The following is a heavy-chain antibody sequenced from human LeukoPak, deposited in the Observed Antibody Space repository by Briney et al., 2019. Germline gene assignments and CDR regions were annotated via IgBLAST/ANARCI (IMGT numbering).Heavy chain of an antibody. J-gene: IGHJ4*02. V-gene: IGHV4-59*01. CDR2: IYNSGST. CDR3: ARGLTGTQLDFFDY. D-gene: IGHD1-20*01. CDR1: GGSISSYY. Sequence: PSETLSLTCTVSGGSISSYYWNWIRQPPGKGLEWIGYIYNSGSTNYNSALKGRVTISVDTSKSQFSLKLTSVTAADTAVYYCARGLTGTQLDFFDYWGQGTLVTVSS.